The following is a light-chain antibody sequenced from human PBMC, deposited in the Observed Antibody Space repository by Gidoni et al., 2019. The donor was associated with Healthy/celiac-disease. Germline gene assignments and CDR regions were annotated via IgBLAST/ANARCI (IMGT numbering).Light chain of an antibody. CDR1: SGSIASNY. CDR3: QSYDRNIPYV. J-gene: IGLJ1*01. CDR2: EDN. V-gene: IGLV6-57*03. Sequence: NFMLTQPHSVSESPGKTVTISCTRSSGSIASNYVQWYQQRPGSAPTTVIYEDNQRPSGVPDRFSGSIDSSSNSASLTISGLKTEDEADYYCQSYDRNIPYVFGTGTKVTVL.